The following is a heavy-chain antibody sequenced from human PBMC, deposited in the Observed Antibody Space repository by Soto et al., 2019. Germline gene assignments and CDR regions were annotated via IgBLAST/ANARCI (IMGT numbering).Heavy chain of an antibody. CDR3: ARSSEQLVYILDY. J-gene: IGHJ4*02. D-gene: IGHD6-13*01. V-gene: IGHV4-4*02. Sequence: SETLSLTCAVSGGSISSSNWWSWVRQPPGKGLEWIGEIYHSGSTNYNPSLKSRVTISVDKSKNQFSLKLSSVTAADTAVYYCARSSEQLVYILDYRGQGTLVTVSS. CDR1: GGSISSSNW. CDR2: IYHSGST.